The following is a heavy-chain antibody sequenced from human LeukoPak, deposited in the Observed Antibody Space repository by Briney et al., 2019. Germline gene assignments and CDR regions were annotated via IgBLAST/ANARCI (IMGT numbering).Heavy chain of an antibody. V-gene: IGHV3-48*01. CDR3: AGGDSSSWYVS. J-gene: IGHJ5*01. CDR1: GFSFSIYS. D-gene: IGHD6-13*01. Sequence: GGSLRLSCAASGFSFSIYSMTWVRQAPGRGLEWVSYISSSRPTIYYADSVRGRFTVSRDNAKNSLYLQMNSLRAEDTAVYYCAGGDSSSWYVSWGQGTLVTVSS. CDR2: ISSSRPTI.